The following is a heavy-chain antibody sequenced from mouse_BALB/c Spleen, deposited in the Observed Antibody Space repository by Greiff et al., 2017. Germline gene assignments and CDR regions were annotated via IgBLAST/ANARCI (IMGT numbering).Heavy chain of an antibody. CDR1: GFAFSSYD. CDR2: ISSGGGST. V-gene: IGHV5-12-1*01. CDR3: ARVTTALYYAMDY. D-gene: IGHD1-2*01. J-gene: IGHJ4*01. Sequence: EVQLVESGGGLVKPGGSLKLSCAASGFAFSSYDMSWVRQTPEKRLEWVAYISSGGGSTYYPDTVKGRFTISRDNAKNTLYLQMSSLKSEDTAMYYCARVTTALYYAMDYWGQGTSVTVSS.